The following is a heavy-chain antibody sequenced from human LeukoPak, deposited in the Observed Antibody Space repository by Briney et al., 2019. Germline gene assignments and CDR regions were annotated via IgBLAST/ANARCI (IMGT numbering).Heavy chain of an antibody. D-gene: IGHD4-23*01. J-gene: IGHJ4*02. CDR2: IYYSGST. Sequence: PSETLSLTCTVSGGSISSSSYYWGWIRQPPGKGLEWIGSIYYSGSTYYNPSLKSRVTISVDTSKNQFPLKLSSVTAADTAVYYCARLGRTVVLDYWGQGTLVTVSS. CDR1: GGSISSSSYY. CDR3: ARLGRTVVLDY. V-gene: IGHV4-39*01.